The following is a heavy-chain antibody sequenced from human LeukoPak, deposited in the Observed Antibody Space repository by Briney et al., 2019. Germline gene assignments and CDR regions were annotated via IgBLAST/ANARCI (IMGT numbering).Heavy chain of an antibody. CDR2: INPNSGGT. J-gene: IGHJ4*02. CDR3: AREGSRDGYNLGYDY. Sequence: ASVKVSCKASGYTFTGYYMHWVRQAPGQGLEWMGWINPNSGGTNYAQKFQGRVTMTWDTSISTAYMELSRLRSDDTAVYYCAREGSRDGYNLGYDYWGQGTLVTVSS. V-gene: IGHV1-2*02. CDR1: GYTFTGYY. D-gene: IGHD5-24*01.